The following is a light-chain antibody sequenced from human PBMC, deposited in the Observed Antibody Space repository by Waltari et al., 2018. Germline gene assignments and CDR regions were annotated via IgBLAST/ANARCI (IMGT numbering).Light chain of an antibody. CDR2: SNN. Sequence: QSVLTQPPSASGTPGQRVTISCSGSSSNIGGDPVSWYQQLPGTAPKRLIYSNNQRPAGVPDRFSGSKSGTTASLAISGLQSEDEAAYYCAAWDDSLDGWVFGGGTK. V-gene: IGLV1-44*01. J-gene: IGLJ3*02. CDR1: SSNIGGDP. CDR3: AAWDDSLDGWV.